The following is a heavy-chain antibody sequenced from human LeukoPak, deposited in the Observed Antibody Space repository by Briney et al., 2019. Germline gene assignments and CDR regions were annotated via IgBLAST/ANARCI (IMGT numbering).Heavy chain of an antibody. CDR1: GGSISSSSYY. CDR2: IYYSGST. CDR3: ARLWGLDRIQLWPTFDY. J-gene: IGHJ4*01. D-gene: IGHD5-18*01. V-gene: IGHV4-39*01. Sequence: SETLSLTCTVSGGSISSSSYYWGWIRQPPGKGLEWIGSIYYSGSTYYNRSLKSRVTISVDTSKSQFSLKLSSVTAADTAVYYCARLWGLDRIQLWPTFDYWGQGTLVTVSS.